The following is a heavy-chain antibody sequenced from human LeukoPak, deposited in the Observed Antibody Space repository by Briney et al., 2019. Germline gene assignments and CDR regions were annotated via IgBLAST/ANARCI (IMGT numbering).Heavy chain of an antibody. V-gene: IGHV4-30-4*01. Sequence: PSETLSLTCTVSGGSISSGDYYWSWIRQPPGKGLEWIGYIYYSGSTYYNPSLKSRVTISVDTSKNQFSLKLSSVTAADTAVYYCARGPTDGSIAVADPHGDDWGQGTLVTVSS. CDR1: GGSISSGDYY. J-gene: IGHJ4*02. D-gene: IGHD6-19*01. CDR3: ARGPTDGSIAVADPHGDD. CDR2: IYYSGST.